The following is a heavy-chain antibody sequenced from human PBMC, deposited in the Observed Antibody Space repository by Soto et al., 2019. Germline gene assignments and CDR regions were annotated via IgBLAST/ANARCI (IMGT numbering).Heavy chain of an antibody. CDR3: ARSNYNYFDS. D-gene: IGHD4-4*01. Sequence: SETLSLTCTVSGGSMISVGYYWTWIRQHPGKGLEWIGYIHYSGSTYYNPSLKSRVTISVDTSKKQFSLKLSSVTAADTAVYYCARSNYNYFDSWGQGTLVTVSS. CDR1: GGSMISVGYY. J-gene: IGHJ5*01. V-gene: IGHV4-31*03. CDR2: IHYSGST.